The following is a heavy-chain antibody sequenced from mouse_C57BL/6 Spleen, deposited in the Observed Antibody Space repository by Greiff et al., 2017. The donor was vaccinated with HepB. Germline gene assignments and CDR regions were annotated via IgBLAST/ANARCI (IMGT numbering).Heavy chain of an antibody. CDR2: INPSNGGT. CDR3: ARRALIYYDPLFDY. V-gene: IGHV1-53*01. CDR1: GYTFTSYW. D-gene: IGHD2-4*01. Sequence: QVHVKQPGTELVKPGASVKLSCKASGYTFTSYWMHWVKQRPGQGLEWIGNINPSNGGTNYNEKFKSKATLTVDKSSSTAYMQLSSLTSEDSAVYYCARRALIYYDPLFDYWGQGTTLTVSS. J-gene: IGHJ2*01.